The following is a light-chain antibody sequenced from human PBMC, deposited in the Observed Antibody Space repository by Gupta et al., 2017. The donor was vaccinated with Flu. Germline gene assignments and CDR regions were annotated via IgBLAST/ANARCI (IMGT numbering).Light chain of an antibody. CDR2: RNN. CDR1: SSNIGSNY. Sequence: QSVLTPPPSASGTPGQRATISCSGSSSNIGSNYVYWYQQLPGTAPKLLIYRNNQRPSGVPDRFSGSKSGTSASLAISGLRSEDEADYYCSAWDDSLSGRGVFGGGTKLTVL. J-gene: IGLJ3*02. CDR3: SAWDDSLSGRGV. V-gene: IGLV1-47*01.